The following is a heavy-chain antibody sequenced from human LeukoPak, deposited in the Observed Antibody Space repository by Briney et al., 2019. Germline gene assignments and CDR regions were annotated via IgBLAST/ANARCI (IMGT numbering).Heavy chain of an antibody. J-gene: IGHJ4*02. D-gene: IGHD6-13*01. CDR1: GFTFSSYW. CDR2: INTDGSST. Sequence: PGGSLRLSCAASGFTFSSYWMHWVRQAPGKGLVWVSRINTDGSSTSYADSVKGRFTISRDNAKNTLYLQMNSLRAEDTAVHYCARVSSSSWWALDYWGQGTLVTVSS. V-gene: IGHV3-74*01. CDR3: ARVSSSSWWALDY.